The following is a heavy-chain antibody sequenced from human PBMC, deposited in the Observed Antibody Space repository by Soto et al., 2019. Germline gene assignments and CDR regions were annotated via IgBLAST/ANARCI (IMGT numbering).Heavy chain of an antibody. CDR2: IIPIFGTA. CDR3: ARNKPPDRAGRPPYYYYYYGMDV. V-gene: IGHV1-69*06. D-gene: IGHD6-6*01. CDR1: GGSLSNFA. J-gene: IGHJ6*02. Sequence: GASVKVSCKASGGSLSNFAISWVRQAPGQGLQWMGGIIPIFGTASFVEKFQGRVTITADRTTNTAYMELSGLRSEDTAIYYCARNKPPDRAGRPPYYYYYYGMDVWGQGTTVTVSS.